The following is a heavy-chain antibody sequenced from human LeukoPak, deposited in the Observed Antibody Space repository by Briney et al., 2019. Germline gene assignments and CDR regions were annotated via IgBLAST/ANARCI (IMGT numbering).Heavy chain of an antibody. D-gene: IGHD2-2*01. V-gene: IGHV1-69*13. CDR3: ARDFCSTSCNLGY. Sequence: ASVKVSCKASGGTFSSYAISWVRQAPGQGLEWMGGIIPIFGTANYAQKFQGRVTITADESTSTAYMELSSLRSEDTAVYYCARDFCSTSCNLGYWGQGALVTVSS. CDR2: IIPIFGTA. J-gene: IGHJ4*02. CDR1: GGTFSSYA.